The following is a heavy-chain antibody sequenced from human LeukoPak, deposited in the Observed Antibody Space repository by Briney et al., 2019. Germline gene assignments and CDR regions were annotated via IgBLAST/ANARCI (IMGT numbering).Heavy chain of an antibody. D-gene: IGHD3-10*01. Sequence: SETLSLTCTVSGGSISSYYWSWIRQPAGKGLEWIGRIYTSGSTNYNPSLKSRVTMSVGTSKNQFSLKLSSVTAADTAVYYCARERWFGEFYYYYGMDVWGQGTTVTVSS. CDR3: ARERWFGEFYYYYGMDV. V-gene: IGHV4-4*07. CDR2: IYTSGST. CDR1: GGSISSYY. J-gene: IGHJ6*02.